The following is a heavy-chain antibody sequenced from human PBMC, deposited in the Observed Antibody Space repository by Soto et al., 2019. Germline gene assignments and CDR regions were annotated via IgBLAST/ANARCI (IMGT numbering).Heavy chain of an antibody. D-gene: IGHD2-2*01. Sequence: LSLTCAVSGGSISSGGYSWSWIRQPPGKGLEWIGYIYHSGSTYYNPSLKSRVTISVDRSKNQFSLKLSSVTAADTAVYYCARGVGYCSSTSCYHSGMDVWGQGTTVTVSS. CDR1: GGSISSGGYS. J-gene: IGHJ6*02. CDR2: IYHSGST. CDR3: ARGVGYCSSTSCYHSGMDV. V-gene: IGHV4-30-2*01.